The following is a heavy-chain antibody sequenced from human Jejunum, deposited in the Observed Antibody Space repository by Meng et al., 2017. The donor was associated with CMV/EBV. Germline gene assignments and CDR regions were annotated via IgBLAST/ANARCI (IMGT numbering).Heavy chain of an antibody. V-gene: IGHV3-30-3*01. J-gene: IGHJ5*02. CDR2: ISYDGTNK. Sequence: FTFSTSAMHWVRQAPGKGLEWVAVISYDGTNKYYADSVKGRFTISRDNAKNSLYLQMNGLRDEDTAVYYCARARETRPGMNWFDPWGQGTLVTVSS. CDR1: FTFSTSA. D-gene: IGHD1-1*01. CDR3: ARARETRPGMNWFDP.